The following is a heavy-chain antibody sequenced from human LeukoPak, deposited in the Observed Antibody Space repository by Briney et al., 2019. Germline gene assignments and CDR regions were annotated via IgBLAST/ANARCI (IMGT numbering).Heavy chain of an antibody. V-gene: IGHV4-59*01. J-gene: IGHJ4*02. Sequence: TSETLSLTCTVSGGSISSYYWSWIRQPPGKGLEWIGYIYYSGSTNYNPSLKSRVTISVDTSKNQFSLKLSSVTAADTAVYYCARDRGKIVSTTRLPRGFDYWGQGTLVTVSS. D-gene: IGHD5/OR15-5a*01. CDR3: ARDRGKIVSTTRLPRGFDY. CDR1: GGSISSYY. CDR2: IYYSGST.